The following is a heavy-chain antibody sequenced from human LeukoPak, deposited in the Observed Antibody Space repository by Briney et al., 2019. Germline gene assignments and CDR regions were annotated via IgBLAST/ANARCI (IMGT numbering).Heavy chain of an antibody. CDR1: GFTFSSYW. Sequence: TGGSLRLSCAASGFTFSSYWMSWVRQAPGKGLEWVANIKQDGSEKYYVDSVKGRFTISRDNAKNSLYLQMNSLRAEDTAVYYCARGLGYSSSSGPLGYWGQGTLVTVSS. D-gene: IGHD6-6*01. V-gene: IGHV3-7*04. CDR2: IKQDGSEK. CDR3: ARGLGYSSSSGPLGY. J-gene: IGHJ4*02.